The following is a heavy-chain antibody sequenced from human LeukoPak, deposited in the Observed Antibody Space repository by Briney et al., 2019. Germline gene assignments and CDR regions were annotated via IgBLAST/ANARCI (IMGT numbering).Heavy chain of an antibody. J-gene: IGHJ5*02. V-gene: IGHV1-2*02. CDR3: ARDTTRDNWFDP. D-gene: IGHD1-26*01. CDR1: GYTFTGYY. CDR2: INPNSGGT. Sequence: GASVKVSCKASGYTFTGYYMHWVRRAPGQGLEWMGWINPNSGGTNYAQKFQGRVTMTRDTSISTAYMELSGLRSDDTAVYYCARDTTRDNWFDPWGQGTLVTVSS.